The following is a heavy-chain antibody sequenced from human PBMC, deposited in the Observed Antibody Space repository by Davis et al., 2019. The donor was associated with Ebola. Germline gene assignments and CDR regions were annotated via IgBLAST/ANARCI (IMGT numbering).Heavy chain of an antibody. CDR1: GYSFTSYW. CDR3: ASSRDGYNSNDYYFDY. J-gene: IGHJ4*02. Sequence: GESLKISCKGSGYSFTSYWIGWVRQMPGKGLEWMGIIYPGDSDTRYSPSFQGQVTISADKSISTAYLQWSSLKASDTAMYYCASSRDGYNSNDYYFDYWGQGTLVTVSS. D-gene: IGHD5-24*01. CDR2: IYPGDSDT. V-gene: IGHV5-51*01.